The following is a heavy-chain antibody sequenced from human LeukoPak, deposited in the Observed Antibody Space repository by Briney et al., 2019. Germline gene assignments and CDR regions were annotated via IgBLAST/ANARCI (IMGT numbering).Heavy chain of an antibody. D-gene: IGHD1-26*01. V-gene: IGHV3-74*01. CDR1: GFTFSSSW. J-gene: IGHJ3*02. CDR3: ARVGPVGTDAFDI. CDR2: INTDGSST. Sequence: GGSLRLSCVASGFTFSSSWMHWVRQTPGKGPVWVSRINTDGSSTSYADSVRGRSTISRDNAKNTLYLQMNSLRAEDTAVYNCARVGPVGTDAFDIWGQGTMVTVSS.